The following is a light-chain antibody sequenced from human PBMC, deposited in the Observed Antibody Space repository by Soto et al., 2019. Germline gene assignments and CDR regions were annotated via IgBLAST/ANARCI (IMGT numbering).Light chain of an antibody. CDR3: QQRGNRPPWT. V-gene: IGKV3-11*01. Sequence: EILITQSPATLSLSPGERATLSCRASQSVGKYLVWYQQKPGQAPRLLIYDASNRATGIPARFSGSGSGTDFTLTISSLEPEDVAFYYCQQRGNRPPWTFGQGTKVDIK. J-gene: IGKJ1*01. CDR2: DAS. CDR1: QSVGKY.